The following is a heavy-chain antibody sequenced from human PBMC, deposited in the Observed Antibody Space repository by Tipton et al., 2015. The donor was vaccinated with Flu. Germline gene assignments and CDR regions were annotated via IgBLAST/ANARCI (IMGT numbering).Heavy chain of an antibody. D-gene: IGHD5-18*01. Sequence: QLVQSGAEVKKPGASVKVSCKASGYTFTSYYMHWVRQAPGQGLEWMGIINPSGGSTSYAQKFQGRVTMTRDTSTSTVYMELSSLRSEDTAVYYCARPIGLWLHGRSVGSDAFDIWGQGTMVTVSS. CDR1: GYTFTSYY. J-gene: IGHJ3*02. CDR3: ARPIGLWLHGRSVGSDAFDI. V-gene: IGHV1-46*01. CDR2: INPSGGST.